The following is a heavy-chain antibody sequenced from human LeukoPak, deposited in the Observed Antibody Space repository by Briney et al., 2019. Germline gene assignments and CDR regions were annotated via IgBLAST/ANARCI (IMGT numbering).Heavy chain of an antibody. Sequence: PGGSLRLACAASGFTFSSYAMSWVRHAPGRGLEWVSGITSGGTTYYADSVKGRFTISRDNSKNTLYLQMNSLRADDTAVYYCAKRLSTEYCGSTSCPNWFDRWGKGTLVTVSS. CDR3: AKRLSTEYCGSTSCPNWFDR. D-gene: IGHD2-2*01. J-gene: IGHJ5*02. CDR2: ITSGGTT. V-gene: IGHV3-23*01. CDR1: GFTFSSYA.